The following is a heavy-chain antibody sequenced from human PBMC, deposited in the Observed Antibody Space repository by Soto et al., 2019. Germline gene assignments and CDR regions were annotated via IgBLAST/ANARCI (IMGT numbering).Heavy chain of an antibody. D-gene: IGHD1-7*01. CDR3: ATTSKTGTRLLLDP. CDR1: VSSFTNYW. J-gene: IGHJ5*02. Sequence: GESLKISCKGPVSSFTNYWINWVRQMPGKGLELIGGIDTIDSIINYSPSFQGHVTISTDKSISTGYLQCSSLKASDTAMHYCATTSKTGTRLLLDPWGQGTLVTVSS. CDR2: IDTIDSII. V-gene: IGHV5-10-1*01.